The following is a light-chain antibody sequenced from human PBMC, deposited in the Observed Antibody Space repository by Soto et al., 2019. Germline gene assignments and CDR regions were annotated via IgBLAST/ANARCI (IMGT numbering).Light chain of an antibody. CDR3: QQYHYWPYI. J-gene: IGKJ2*01. Sequence: EMVMTQSPATLSVSPGERVTFSCRASQTISSNLAWYQQKPGQPPRLLIYGASTRATGIPARFSGSGSGTEFTLTISSLQSEDFAVYYCQQYHYWPYIFGQGTKLRI. CDR1: QTISSN. CDR2: GAS. V-gene: IGKV3-15*01.